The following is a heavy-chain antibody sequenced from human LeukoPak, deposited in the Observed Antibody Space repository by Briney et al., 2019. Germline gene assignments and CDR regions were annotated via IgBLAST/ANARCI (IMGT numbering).Heavy chain of an antibody. CDR2: IRYDGSYT. CDR1: GFTFSSYD. J-gene: IGHJ4*02. D-gene: IGHD3-10*01. CDR3: ARDKPGGSGSLDY. V-gene: IGHV3-30*02. Sequence: GGSLRLSCEASGFTFSSYDMHWVRQAPGKGLEWVAFIRYDGSYTYYADSVKGRFTISRDSSKNTLYLQMNSLRVEDTAMYYCARDKPGGSGSLDYWGQGTLVTVSS.